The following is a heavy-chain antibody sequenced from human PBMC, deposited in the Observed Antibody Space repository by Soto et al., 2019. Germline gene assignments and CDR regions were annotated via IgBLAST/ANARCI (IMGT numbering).Heavy chain of an antibody. CDR2: SIPIFGTA. CDR3: ARGRGYSGDDHYYYFDMDV. J-gene: IGHJ6*02. Sequence: SLQVSCKASGGTFNNYPITWVRQAPGEGLEWMGGSIPIFGTANYAQKFQGRVTISVDESTSTAYMELSSLRSEDTAVYYCARGRGYSGDDHYYYFDMDVWGQGTTVTVSS. V-gene: IGHV1-69*13. CDR1: GGTFNNYP. D-gene: IGHD5-12*01.